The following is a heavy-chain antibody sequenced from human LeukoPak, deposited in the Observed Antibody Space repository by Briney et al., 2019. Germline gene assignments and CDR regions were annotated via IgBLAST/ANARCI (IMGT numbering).Heavy chain of an antibody. Sequence: ASVKVSCKASGGTFSNYAISWVRQAPGQGLEWMGGIITNFGTTNYAQKYQGRVTITADESTSTVYMELSSLRSEDTAVYYCARPRTYYDFWRGYPPFDYWGQGTLVTVSS. V-gene: IGHV1-69*01. D-gene: IGHD3-3*01. CDR1: GGTFSNYA. CDR2: IITNFGTT. CDR3: ARPRTYYDFWRGYPPFDY. J-gene: IGHJ4*02.